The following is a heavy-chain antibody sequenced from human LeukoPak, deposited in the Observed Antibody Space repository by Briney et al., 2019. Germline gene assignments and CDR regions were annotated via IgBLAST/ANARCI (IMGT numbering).Heavy chain of an antibody. D-gene: IGHD3-16*01. CDR2: IYYSGST. V-gene: IGHV4-59*12. CDR1: GGSISSYY. J-gene: IGHJ4*02. Sequence: SETLSLTCTVSGGSISSYYWSWIRQPPGKGLEWIGYIYYSGSTNYNPSLKSRVTISVDTSKNQFSLKLSSVTAADTAVYYCARDRGSTILTFFDYWGQGTLVTVSS. CDR3: ARDRGSTILTFFDY.